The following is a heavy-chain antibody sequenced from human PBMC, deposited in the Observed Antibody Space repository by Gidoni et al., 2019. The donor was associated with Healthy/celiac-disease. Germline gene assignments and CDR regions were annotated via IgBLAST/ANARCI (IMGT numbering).Heavy chain of an antibody. V-gene: IGHV4-34*01. CDR1: GASFSGYY. CDR2: INHSGST. J-gene: IGHJ5*02. D-gene: IGHD3-10*01. CDR3: ARGGARYYSPPNWFDP. Sequence: QVQLQQWGAGLLKPSETLSLTCAVYGASFSGYYWSWIRQPPGKGLEWIGEINHSGSTNYNPSLKSRVTISVDTSKNQFSLKLSSVTAADTAVYYCARGGARYYSPPNWFDPWGQGTLVTVSS.